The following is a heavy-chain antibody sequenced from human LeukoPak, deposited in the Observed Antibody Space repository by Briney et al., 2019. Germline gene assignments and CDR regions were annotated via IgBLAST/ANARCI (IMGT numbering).Heavy chain of an antibody. CDR3: ARGGIATRPFDY. J-gene: IGHJ4*02. D-gene: IGHD6-6*01. CDR2: INPNSGDT. V-gene: IGHV1-2*02. Sequence: ASVKDSCKASGYTFSDYYIHWVRQAPGQGLEWMGWINPNSGDTGYAQKFQVRVTVTIDTSITTAYMELTSLRSDDTAVYYCARGGIATRPFDYWGQGTLVTVSS. CDR1: GYTFSDYY.